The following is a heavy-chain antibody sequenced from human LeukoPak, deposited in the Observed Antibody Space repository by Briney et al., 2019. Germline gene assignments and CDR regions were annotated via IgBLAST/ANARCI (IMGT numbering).Heavy chain of an antibody. CDR1: GFTFSSYA. Sequence: GGSLRLSCAASGFTFSSYAMHWVRQAPGKGLEWVAVISYDGSNKYYADSVKGRFTISRDNSKNTLYLQMNSPRAEDTAVYYCARDVYFDWPEPYYYGMDVWGQGTTVTVSS. CDR3: ARDVYFDWPEPYYYGMDV. V-gene: IGHV3-30*04. J-gene: IGHJ6*02. D-gene: IGHD3-9*01. CDR2: ISYDGSNK.